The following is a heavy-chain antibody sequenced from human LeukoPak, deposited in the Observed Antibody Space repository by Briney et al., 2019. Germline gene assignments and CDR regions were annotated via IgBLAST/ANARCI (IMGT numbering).Heavy chain of an antibody. V-gene: IGHV3-23*01. CDR1: GFAISTYG. D-gene: IGHD3-10*01. Sequence: GGSLRLSCAASGFAISTYGVTWVRQGPGKGLEWVSGFSDGGTTHYRDSVKGRFTISRDISKNTLYLQMNSLRVEDTAVYFCTKWNGYGSDWGQGTLVSVFS. CDR3: TKWNGYGSD. CDR2: FSDGGTT. J-gene: IGHJ4*02.